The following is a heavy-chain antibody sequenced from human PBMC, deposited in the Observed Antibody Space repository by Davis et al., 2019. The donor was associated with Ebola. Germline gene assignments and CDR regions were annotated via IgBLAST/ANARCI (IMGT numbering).Heavy chain of an antibody. CDR3: ARESDSSGWHGALWY. J-gene: IGHJ4*02. Sequence: SLKISCTDSVITFSSYAMTWVRQAPGKGLEWVAVISYDGSNKYYADSVKGRFTISRDNSKNTLYLQMNSLRAEDTAVYYCARESDSSGWHGALWYWGQGTLVTVSS. D-gene: IGHD6-19*01. CDR2: ISYDGSNK. V-gene: IGHV3-30*03. CDR1: VITFSSYA.